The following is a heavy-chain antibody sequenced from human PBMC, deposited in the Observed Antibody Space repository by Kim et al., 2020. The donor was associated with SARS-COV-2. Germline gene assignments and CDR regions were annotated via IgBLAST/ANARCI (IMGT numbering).Heavy chain of an antibody. CDR2: INHSGST. CDR3: AREKSQATSHYYGSGSFHYYYGMDV. D-gene: IGHD3-10*01. Sequence: SETLSLTCAVYGGSFSGYYWSWIRQPPGKGLEWIGEINHSGSTNYNPSLKSRVTISVDTSKNQFSLKLSSVTAADTAVYYCAREKSQATSHYYGSGSFHYYYGMDVWGQGTTVTVSS. J-gene: IGHJ6*02. V-gene: IGHV4-34*01. CDR1: GGSFSGYY.